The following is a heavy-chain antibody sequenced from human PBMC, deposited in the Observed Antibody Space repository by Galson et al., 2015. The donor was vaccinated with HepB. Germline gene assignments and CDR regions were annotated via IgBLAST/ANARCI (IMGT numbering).Heavy chain of an antibody. J-gene: IGHJ4*02. CDR1: GFTFSNAW. CDR3: TTDWRYYYDSSGYYHFDY. CDR2: IKSKTDGGTT. Sequence: SLRLSCAASGFTFSNAWMSWVRQAPGKGLEWVGRIKSKTDGGTTDYAAPVKGRFTISRDDSKNTLYLQMNSLKTEDTAVYYCTTDWRYYYDSSGYYHFDYWGQGTLVTVSS. V-gene: IGHV3-15*01. D-gene: IGHD3-22*01.